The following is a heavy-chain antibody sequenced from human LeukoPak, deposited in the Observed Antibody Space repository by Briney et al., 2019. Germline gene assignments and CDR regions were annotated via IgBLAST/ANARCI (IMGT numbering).Heavy chain of an antibody. J-gene: IGHJ4*02. D-gene: IGHD6-19*01. CDR2: ITYSGGT. Sequence: TSETLSLTCTDSGGSMESYYWSWLRQPPGEGPEWIGYITYSGGTNYNPSLRSRVTISVDASKNQFSLKMNFATAADTAVYYCARGAGWWSHWGQGTLVTVSS. V-gene: IGHV4-59*13. CDR3: ARGAGWWSH. CDR1: GGSMESYY.